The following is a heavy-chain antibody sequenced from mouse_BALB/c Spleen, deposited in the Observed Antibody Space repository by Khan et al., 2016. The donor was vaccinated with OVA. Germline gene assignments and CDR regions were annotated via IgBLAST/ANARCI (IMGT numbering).Heavy chain of an antibody. V-gene: IGHV1S81*02. CDR1: GYTFTSYW. CDR3: ARIKKIVATYFDY. Sequence: QVQLQQPGAELVKAGASVKMSCKASGYTFTSYWMHWVKQRLGQGLEWFAETNPTNGRTYYHEKVKSKATLTVDKSSSTAYMLLSGPTFEDSAVYYCARIKKIVATYFDYWGQGTTLTVSS. D-gene: IGHD1-1*01. J-gene: IGHJ2*01. CDR2: TNPTNGRT.